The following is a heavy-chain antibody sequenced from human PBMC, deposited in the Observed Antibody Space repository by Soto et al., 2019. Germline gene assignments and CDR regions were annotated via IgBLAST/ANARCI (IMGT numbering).Heavy chain of an antibody. Sequence: PGESLKISCKGSGYSFTSYWIGWVRQMPGKGLEWMGIIYPGDSDTRYSPSFQGQVTISADKSISTAYLQWSSLKASDTAMYYCARGFGGDGYNLYFDYWGQGTLVTVSS. CDR2: IYPGDSDT. CDR3: ARGFGGDGYNLYFDY. D-gene: IGHD3-10*01. CDR1: GYSFTSYW. J-gene: IGHJ4*02. V-gene: IGHV5-51*01.